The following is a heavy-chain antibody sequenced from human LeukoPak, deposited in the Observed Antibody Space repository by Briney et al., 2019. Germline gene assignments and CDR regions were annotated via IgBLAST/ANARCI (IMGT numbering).Heavy chain of an antibody. CDR1: GFTFANYG. CDR2: IRVHNGNT. CDR3: TRNYGDYAHFDY. V-gene: IGHV1-18*04. D-gene: IGHD4-17*01. J-gene: IGHJ4*02. Sequence: ASVKVSCKASGFTFANYGINWVRQAPGQGLEWMGWIRVHNGNTNYEQKFQGRITMTTDTSTSTAYMELRSLRSDDTAVYYCTRNYGDYAHFDYWGQGSLVTVSS.